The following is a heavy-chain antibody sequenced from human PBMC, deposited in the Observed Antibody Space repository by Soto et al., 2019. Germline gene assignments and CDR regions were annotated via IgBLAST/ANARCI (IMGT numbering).Heavy chain of an antibody. CDR2: IYYSGST. CDR3: ARDNSSGWYMGPPNDAFDI. Sequence: SETLSLTCTVSGGSISSYYWSWIRQPPGKGLEWIGYIYYSGSTNYNPSLKSRVTISVDTSKNQFSLKLSSVTAADTAVYYCARDNSSGWYMGPPNDAFDIWGQGTMVTVSS. CDR1: GGSISSYY. V-gene: IGHV4-59*01. D-gene: IGHD6-19*01. J-gene: IGHJ3*02.